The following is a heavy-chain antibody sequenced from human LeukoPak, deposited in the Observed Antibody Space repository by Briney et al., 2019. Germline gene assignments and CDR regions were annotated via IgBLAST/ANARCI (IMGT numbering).Heavy chain of an antibody. D-gene: IGHD1-26*01. J-gene: IGHJ4*02. CDR3: ARDGVGTYDY. CDR2: IYPNNGDT. Sequence: ASVKVSCKASGYTFTDYYIHWLRQAPGQGLEWMGWIYPNNGDTNYAQKFQGSVTMNRDTSINTAYMELSSLTSDDTAVYYCARDGVGTYDYWGQGTLVTVSS. V-gene: IGHV1-2*02. CDR1: GYTFTDYY.